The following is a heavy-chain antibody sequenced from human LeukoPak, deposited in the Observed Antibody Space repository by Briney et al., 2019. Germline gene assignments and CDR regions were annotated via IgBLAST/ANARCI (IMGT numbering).Heavy chain of an antibody. Sequence: GGSLRLSCAASGFIFSSYAMSWVRQAPGKGLDWVSGISGSGGSTYYADSVKGRFSISRDNSKNTLYLQMNSLRVEDTAVYYCAIGGRWLKFDYWGQGTLVTASS. CDR2: ISGSGGST. CDR1: GFIFSSYA. CDR3: AIGGRWLKFDY. J-gene: IGHJ4*02. D-gene: IGHD5-24*01. V-gene: IGHV3-23*01.